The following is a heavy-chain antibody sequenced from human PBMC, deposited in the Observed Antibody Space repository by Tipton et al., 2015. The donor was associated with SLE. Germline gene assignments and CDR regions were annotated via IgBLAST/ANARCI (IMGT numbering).Heavy chain of an antibody. D-gene: IGHD6-13*01. CDR3: ARGFRGRSSSWYDY. Sequence: GLVKPSGTLSLTCDVDGGSFSGYYWSWIRQPPGKGLEWIGSIYYGGSTYYNPSLKSRVTISGDTSKNQFSLRLPSGTAADTAVYYGARGFRGRSSSWYDYWGQGNLVTVSS. J-gene: IGHJ4*02. V-gene: IGHV4-34*01. CDR2: IYYGGST. CDR1: GGSFSGYY.